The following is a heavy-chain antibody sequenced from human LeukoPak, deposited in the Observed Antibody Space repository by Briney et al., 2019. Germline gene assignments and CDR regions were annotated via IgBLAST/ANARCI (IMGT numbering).Heavy chain of an antibody. D-gene: IGHD4-17*01. Sequence: GGSLRLSCAASGFTFSSYWMHWVRQAPGKGLVWVSRINSDGSSTSYADSVEGRFTISRDNAKNTLYLQMNSLRAEDTAVYYCARLYDYGDYVDYWGQGTLVTVSS. CDR2: INSDGSST. V-gene: IGHV3-74*01. J-gene: IGHJ4*02. CDR1: GFTFSSYW. CDR3: ARLYDYGDYVDY.